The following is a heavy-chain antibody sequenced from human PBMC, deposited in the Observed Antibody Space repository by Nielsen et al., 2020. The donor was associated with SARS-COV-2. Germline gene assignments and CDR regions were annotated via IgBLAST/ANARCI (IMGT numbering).Heavy chain of an antibody. V-gene: IGHV1-46*01. J-gene: IGHJ6*02. Sequence: ASVKVSCKASGYTFTSYYMHWVRRAPGQGLEWMGIINPSGGSTSYAQKFQGRVTMTRDTSTSTVYMELSSLRSEDTAVYYCARISLVNYGMDVWGQGTTVTVSS. CDR3: ARISLVNYGMDV. CDR1: GYTFTSYY. CDR2: INPSGGST. D-gene: IGHD2-21*01.